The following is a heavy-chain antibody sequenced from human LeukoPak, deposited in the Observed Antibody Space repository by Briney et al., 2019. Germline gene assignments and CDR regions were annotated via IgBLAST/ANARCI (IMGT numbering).Heavy chain of an antibody. D-gene: IGHD3-22*01. CDR1: GFTFSTYW. J-gene: IGHJ4*02. CDR2: IKQDGSDK. Sequence: GGSLRLSCAASGFTFSTYWMTWVRQAPGKGREGVANIKQDGSDKYYVDSVKGRFTISRDNAKNSLYLQMHSLRAEDTAVYYCARDEYDTSGYFPTYFDYWGQGTLVTVSS. CDR3: ARDEYDTSGYFPTYFDY. V-gene: IGHV3-7*05.